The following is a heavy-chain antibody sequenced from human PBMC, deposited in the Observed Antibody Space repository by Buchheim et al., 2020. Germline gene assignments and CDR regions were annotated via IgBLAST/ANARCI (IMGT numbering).Heavy chain of an antibody. Sequence: QVQLQQWGAGLLKPSETLSLTCAVYGGSFSGYYWSWIRQPPGKGLEWIGEINHSGSTNYNPSLKSRVTISVDTSKNQFSLKLSSVTAADTAAYYCARGSTMIARRYYFDYWGQGTL. CDR1: GGSFSGYY. CDR2: INHSGST. CDR3: ARGSTMIARRYYFDY. V-gene: IGHV4-34*01. D-gene: IGHD3-22*01. J-gene: IGHJ4*02.